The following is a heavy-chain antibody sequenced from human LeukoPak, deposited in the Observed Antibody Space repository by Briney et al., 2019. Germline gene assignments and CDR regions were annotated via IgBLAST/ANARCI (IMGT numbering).Heavy chain of an antibody. Sequence: PGGSLRLSGAASGFTFSRFLMNWVRQAPGRGLEWVANIDQSGGRNNYVDSVKGRFTISRDNAKNSLFLEMSSLRADDTAVYFCARDVEGGTFDIWGQGTTVTVSS. CDR1: GFTFSRFL. D-gene: IGHD3-16*01. J-gene: IGHJ3*02. CDR3: ARDVEGGTFDI. CDR2: IDQSGGRN. V-gene: IGHV3-7*05.